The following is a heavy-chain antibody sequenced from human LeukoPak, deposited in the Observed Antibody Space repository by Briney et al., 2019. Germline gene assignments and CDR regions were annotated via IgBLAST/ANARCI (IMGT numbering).Heavy chain of an antibody. J-gene: IGHJ1*01. CDR3: AKASDSSGYYEGYFQN. D-gene: IGHD3-22*01. CDR2: VYSGGST. Sequence: GGSLRLSCAASGFTVSSDYMTWVRQAPGKGLEWVSFVYSGGSTYYEDSVKGRFTISRDNSKNRLNLQMNSLRVEDTAVYYCAKASDSSGYYEGYFQNWGQGTLVTVSS. CDR1: GFTVSSDY. V-gene: IGHV3-53*01.